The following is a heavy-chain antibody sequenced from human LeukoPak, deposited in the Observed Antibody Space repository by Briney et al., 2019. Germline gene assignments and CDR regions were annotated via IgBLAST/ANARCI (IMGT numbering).Heavy chain of an antibody. J-gene: IGHJ3*02. V-gene: IGHV1-69*13. Sequence: SVKVSCKASGGTFSSYAISWVRQAPGQGLEWMGGIIPIFGTANYAQKFQGRVTITADESTSTAYMELSSLRSEDTAVYYCAREGIGAARRNDAFDIWGQGTMVTVS. CDR1: GGTFSSYA. CDR3: AREGIGAARRNDAFDI. CDR2: IIPIFGTA. D-gene: IGHD6-6*01.